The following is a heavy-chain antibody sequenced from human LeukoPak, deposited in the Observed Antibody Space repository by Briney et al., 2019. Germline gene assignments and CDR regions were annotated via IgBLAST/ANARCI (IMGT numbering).Heavy chain of an antibody. D-gene: IGHD3-3*01. CDR2: IYYSGST. V-gene: IGHV4-59*01. CDR1: GGSISSYY. CDR3: ARGPPYDFWSGRYYFDY. Sequence: PSETLSLTCTVSGGSISSYYWSWIRQPPGKGLEWIGYIYYSGSTNYNPSLKSRVTISVDTSKNQFSLKLSSVTAADTAVYYCARGPPYDFWSGRYYFDYWGQGTLATVSS. J-gene: IGHJ4*02.